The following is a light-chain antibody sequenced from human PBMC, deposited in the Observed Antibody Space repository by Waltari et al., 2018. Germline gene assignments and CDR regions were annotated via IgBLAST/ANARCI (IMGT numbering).Light chain of an antibody. CDR1: TLGDKF. J-gene: IGLJ3*02. Sequence: SFDLTQPPSVSVSPGQTATITCSGDTLGDKFVSWYRQKSGQSPVLIMFEDNERPSGVPERISGSRSGSTATLTVSETQAIDEADFYCQARDSDTVVFGGGTKLTVL. V-gene: IGLV3-1*01. CDR2: EDN. CDR3: QARDSDTVV.